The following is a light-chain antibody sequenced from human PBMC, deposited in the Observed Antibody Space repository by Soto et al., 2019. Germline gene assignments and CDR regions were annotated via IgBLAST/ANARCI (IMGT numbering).Light chain of an antibody. Sequence: NFMLTQPHSVSESPGKTVTISCTRSSGSIASNYVQWYQQRPGSSPTTVIYEDNQRPSGVHDRFSGSIDSSSNSASLTISGLKTEDEADYYCQSYDSDNQVFGGGTKVTVL. CDR2: EDN. V-gene: IGLV6-57*01. CDR3: QSYDSDNQV. CDR1: SGSIASNY. J-gene: IGLJ3*02.